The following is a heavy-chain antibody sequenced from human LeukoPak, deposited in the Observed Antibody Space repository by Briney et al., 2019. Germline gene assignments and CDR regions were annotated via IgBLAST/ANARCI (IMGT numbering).Heavy chain of an antibody. J-gene: IGHJ6*02. CDR2: IYYSGST. V-gene: IGHV4-59*01. Sequence: SETLSLTCTLSGGSISSYYWSWIRQPPGKGLEWIGYIYYSGSTNYNPSLKSRVTISVDTSKNQFSLKLSSVTAADTAVYYCARGELSTVRWYYYYGMDVWGQGTTVTVSS. CDR1: GGSISSYY. CDR3: ARGELSTVRWYYYYGMDV. D-gene: IGHD4-23*01.